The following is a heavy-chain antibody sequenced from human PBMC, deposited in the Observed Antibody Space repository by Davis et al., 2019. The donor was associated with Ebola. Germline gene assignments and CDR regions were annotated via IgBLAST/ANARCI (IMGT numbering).Heavy chain of an antibody. CDR3: AREYTVGGVIVGFDY. Sequence: SVKVSCKASGGTFSSYAISWVRQAPGQGLEWMGGIIPIFGTANYAQKLQGRVTITADESTSTAYMELSSLRSEDTAVYYCAREYTVGGVIVGFDYWGQGTLVTVSS. CDR2: IIPIFGTA. D-gene: IGHD3-16*02. CDR1: GGTFSSYA. J-gene: IGHJ4*02. V-gene: IGHV1-69*13.